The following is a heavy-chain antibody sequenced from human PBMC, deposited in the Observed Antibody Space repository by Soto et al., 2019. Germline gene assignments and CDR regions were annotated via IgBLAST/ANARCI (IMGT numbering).Heavy chain of an antibody. Sequence: PSETLSLTCTVSGGSISSGGYYWSWIRQPPRKRPEWLGCIYSSGSTKYNPSLRSRVTLSIDTPRSQFSLRLNSVTAADTAVYYCARARYYGAKNDFWGQGTRVTVSS. CDR2: IYSSGST. D-gene: IGHD1-26*01. J-gene: IGHJ4*02. CDR3: ARARYYGAKNDF. CDR1: GGSISSGGYY. V-gene: IGHV4-61*08.